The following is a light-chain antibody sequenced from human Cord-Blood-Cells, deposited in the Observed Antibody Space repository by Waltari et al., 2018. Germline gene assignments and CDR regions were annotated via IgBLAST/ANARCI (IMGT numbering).Light chain of an antibody. J-gene: IGLJ3*02. Sequence: QSVLTQPPPPSAPPGPRVTISSSGSSSNIGSNTVTWYLQLPRTAPKLLISSNKQRPSGVPDRFSGSMSGTSASLAISGLQSEDEADYYCAAWDDSLNGWVFGGGTKLTVL. CDR2: SNK. CDR1: SSNIGSNT. CDR3: AAWDDSLNGWV. V-gene: IGLV1-44*01.